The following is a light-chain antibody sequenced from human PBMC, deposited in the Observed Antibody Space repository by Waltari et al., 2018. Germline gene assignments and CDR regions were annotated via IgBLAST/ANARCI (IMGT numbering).Light chain of an antibody. Sequence: QSALTQPRSVSGSPGQSVAISCPGTSSDIGAYTYVSWYQQHPGEAPKLIIYGDSQRPSGVPDRFSGSKSGNTASLTISGVRAEDEADYYCCSFAGNFIWLFGGGTKLTVL. CDR2: GDS. CDR1: SSDIGAYTY. CDR3: CSFAGNFIWL. V-gene: IGLV2-11*01. J-gene: IGLJ3*02.